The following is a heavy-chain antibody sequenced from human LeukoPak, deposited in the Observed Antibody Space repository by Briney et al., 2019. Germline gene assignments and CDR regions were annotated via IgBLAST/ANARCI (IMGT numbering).Heavy chain of an antibody. Sequence: SQTLSLTCAISGDSVSSNSAAWNWIRQSPSRGLEWLGRTYYRSKWYNDYAVSGKSRITINAETSKNTFSLQLNSVTPEDTAVYYCARDVPVGATTRGAFDIWGQGTMVTVSS. J-gene: IGHJ3*02. CDR3: ARDVPVGATTRGAFDI. CDR1: GDSVSSNSAA. CDR2: TYYRSKWYN. V-gene: IGHV6-1*01. D-gene: IGHD1-26*01.